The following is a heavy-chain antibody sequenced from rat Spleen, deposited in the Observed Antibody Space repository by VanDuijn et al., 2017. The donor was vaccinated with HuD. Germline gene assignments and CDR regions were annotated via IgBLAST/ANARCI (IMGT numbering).Heavy chain of an antibody. J-gene: IGHJ4*01. D-gene: IGHD4-3*01. CDR2: ISNTGGSI. CDR1: GFTFSNYY. Sequence: EVQLVESGGGLVQPGRSLKLSCAASGFTFSNYYMAWVRQAPTKGLEWVASISNTGGSIYYPDSVKGRFTISRHNTQNTLYLQMDSLRSEDTATYYCARHGSGYGVMDAWGQGASVTVSS. CDR3: ARHGSGYGVMDA. V-gene: IGHV5-25*01.